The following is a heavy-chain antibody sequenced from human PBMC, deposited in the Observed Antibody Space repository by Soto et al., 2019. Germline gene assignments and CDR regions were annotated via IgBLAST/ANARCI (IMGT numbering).Heavy chain of an antibody. Sequence: QVQLQQWGAGLLKPSETLALTCAVYGGSFNVYYWTWMRQPPGKGLEWIGEINRSGSTNYNPSLTGRVTISIDTSKVHFSLTLSSVTAADTAIYYCARGASVGAFFDFWGQGSQVTVSP. D-gene: IGHD1-26*01. CDR2: INRSGST. CDR3: ARGASVGAFFDF. J-gene: IGHJ4*02. V-gene: IGHV4-34*01. CDR1: GGSFNVYY.